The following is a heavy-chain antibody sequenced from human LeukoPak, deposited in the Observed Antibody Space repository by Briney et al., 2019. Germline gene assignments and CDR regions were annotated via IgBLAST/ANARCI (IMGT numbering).Heavy chain of an antibody. Sequence: ASVKVSCKASGYTFTGYYMHWVRQAPGQGLEWMGWINPNSGGTNYAQKFQGRVTMTRDTYISTAYMELSRLRSDDTAVYYCARDSCSSTSCYALFDLWGRGTLVTVSS. CDR2: INPNSGGT. CDR1: GYTFTGYY. J-gene: IGHJ2*01. V-gene: IGHV1-2*02. D-gene: IGHD2-2*01. CDR3: ARDSCSSTSCYALFDL.